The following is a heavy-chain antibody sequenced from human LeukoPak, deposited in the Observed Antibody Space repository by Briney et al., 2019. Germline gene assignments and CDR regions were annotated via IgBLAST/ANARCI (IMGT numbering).Heavy chain of an antibody. CDR3: AKRGVVIRVILVGFHKEAYYFDS. V-gene: IGHV3-23*01. J-gene: IGHJ4*02. Sequence: GGSLRLSCAVSGITLSNYGMSWVRQAPRKGLEWVAGISDSGGRTNYADSVKGRFTSSRDNPKNTLYLQMNSLRAEDTDVYFCAKRGVVIRVILVGFHKEAYYFDSWGQGALVTVSS. CDR1: GITLSNYG. CDR2: ISDSGGRT. D-gene: IGHD3-22*01.